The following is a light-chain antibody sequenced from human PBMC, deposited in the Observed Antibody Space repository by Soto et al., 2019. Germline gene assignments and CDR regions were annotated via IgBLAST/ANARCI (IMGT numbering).Light chain of an antibody. CDR1: QGISDY. V-gene: IGKV1-9*01. Sequence: DIQLTQSPSFLSASVGGRVTISCRASQGISDYLAWYQQKPGKAPKLLIYGASTLQSGVPSRFSGSASGTEFTLTIRSLQPEDFATYFCQQFNAYPLTFGGGTKLEIK. J-gene: IGKJ4*01. CDR2: GAS. CDR3: QQFNAYPLT.